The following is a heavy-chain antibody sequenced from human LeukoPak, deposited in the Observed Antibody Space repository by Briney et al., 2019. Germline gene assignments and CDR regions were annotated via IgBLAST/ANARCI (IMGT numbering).Heavy chain of an antibody. CDR3: AKAAAGTVNWFDP. Sequence: PGGSLRLSCAASGFTFSSYGMHWVRQAPGKGLEWVAFTRYDGSNKYYADSVKGRFTISRDNSKNTLYLQMNSLRAEDTAVYYCAKAAAGTVNWFDPWGQGTLVTVSS. CDR1: GFTFSSYG. D-gene: IGHD6-13*01. CDR2: TRYDGSNK. V-gene: IGHV3-30*02. J-gene: IGHJ5*02.